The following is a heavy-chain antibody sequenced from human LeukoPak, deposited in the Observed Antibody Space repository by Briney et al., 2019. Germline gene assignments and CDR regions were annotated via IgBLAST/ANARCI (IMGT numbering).Heavy chain of an antibody. J-gene: IGHJ4*02. CDR1: GFTFDDYG. D-gene: IGHD4-17*01. CDR2: INWNGGST. Sequence: GGSLRLSCAASGFTFDDYGMSWVRQAPGKGLEWVSGINWNGGSTGYADSVKGRFTISRDNAKNSLYLQMNSLRAEDTALYYCARGPTPDYGAIPGGPFDYWGQGTLVTVSS. V-gene: IGHV3-20*04. CDR3: ARGPTPDYGAIPGGPFDY.